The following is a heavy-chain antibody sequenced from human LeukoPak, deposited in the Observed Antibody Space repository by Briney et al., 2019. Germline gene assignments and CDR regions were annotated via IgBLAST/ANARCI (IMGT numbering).Heavy chain of an antibody. D-gene: IGHD5-18*01. CDR1: GYTFTGYY. J-gene: IGHJ4*02. CDR3: ARLHYSYDDY. V-gene: IGHV1-2*02. CDR2: INPNSGGT. Sequence: ASVKVSCKASGYTFTGYYMHWVRQAPGQGLEWMGWINPNSGGTNYARKFQGRVTMTRDTSISTAYMELSRLRSDDTAVYYCARLHYSYDDYWGQGTLVTVSS.